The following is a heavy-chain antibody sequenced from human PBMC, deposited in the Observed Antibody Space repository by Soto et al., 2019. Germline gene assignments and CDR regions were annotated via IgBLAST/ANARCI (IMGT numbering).Heavy chain of an antibody. V-gene: IGHV3-30*12. D-gene: IGHD1-7*01. CDR3: AREHWTYEYYYYGMDV. CDR2: ISYDGSNK. CDR1: GFTFSSYG. J-gene: IGHJ6*02. Sequence: PGGSLRLSCAASGFTFSSYGMHWVRQAPGKGLEWVAVISYDGSNKYYADSVKGRFTISRDNSKNTLYLQMNSLRAEDTAVYYCAREHWTYEYYYYGMDVWGQGTTVTVSS.